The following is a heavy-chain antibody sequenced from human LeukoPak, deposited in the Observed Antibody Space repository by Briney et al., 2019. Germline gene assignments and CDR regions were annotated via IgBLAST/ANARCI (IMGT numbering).Heavy chain of an antibody. D-gene: IGHD2-8*01. Sequence: GRSLRLSCAASGFTFSSYGMHWVRQAPGKGLEWVAVISYDGGNKYYADSVKGRFTISRDNSKNTLYLQMNSLRAEDTAVYYCAKESVLMVYALDYWGQGTLVTVSS. CDR2: ISYDGGNK. V-gene: IGHV3-30*18. CDR1: GFTFSSYG. J-gene: IGHJ4*02. CDR3: AKESVLMVYALDY.